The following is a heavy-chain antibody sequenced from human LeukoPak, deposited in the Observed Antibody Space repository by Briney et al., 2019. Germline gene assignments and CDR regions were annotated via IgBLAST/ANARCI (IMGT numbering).Heavy chain of an antibody. V-gene: IGHV3-11*01. CDR3: ASDRVDTAMVDV. CDR2: ISSSGSTI. J-gene: IGHJ4*02. D-gene: IGHD5-18*01. Sequence: PGGSLRLSCAASGFTFSDYYMSWIRQAPGKGLEWVSYISSSGSTIYYADSVKGRFTISRDNAKNSLYLQMNSLRAEDTAVYYCASDRVDTAMVDVWGQGTLVTVSS. CDR1: GFTFSDYY.